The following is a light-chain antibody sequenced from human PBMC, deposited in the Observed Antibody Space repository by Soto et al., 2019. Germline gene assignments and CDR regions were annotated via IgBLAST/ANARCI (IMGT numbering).Light chain of an antibody. Sequence: EILMTPSPATLSVSPGERATLSCGASQSVSSNLAWYQQKPGQAPRLLIYGASTRATGIPARFSGSGSGTEFTLTISSLQSEDCEVYYCQQYNNWPRTFGQGTKVDIK. CDR2: GAS. V-gene: IGKV3-15*01. J-gene: IGKJ1*01. CDR3: QQYNNWPRT. CDR1: QSVSSN.